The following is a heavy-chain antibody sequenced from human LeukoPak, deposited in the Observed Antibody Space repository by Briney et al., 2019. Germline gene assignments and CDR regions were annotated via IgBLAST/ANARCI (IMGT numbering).Heavy chain of an antibody. CDR3: AREGYDNFDY. CDR2: ISWDGGST. CDR1: GFTFDDYA. J-gene: IGHJ4*02. V-gene: IGHV3-43D*03. Sequence: GGFLRLSCAASGFTFDDYAMHWVRQAPGKGLEWVSLISWDGGSTYYADSVKGRFTISRDNSKNSLYLQMNSLRAEDTAVYYCAREGYDNFDYWGQGTLVTVSS. D-gene: IGHD6-13*01.